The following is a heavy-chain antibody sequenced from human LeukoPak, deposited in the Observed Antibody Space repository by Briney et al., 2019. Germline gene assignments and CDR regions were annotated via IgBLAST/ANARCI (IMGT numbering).Heavy chain of an antibody. D-gene: IGHD2-2*01. J-gene: IGHJ4*02. Sequence: GGSLRLSCAASGFTFTKYWMTWVRQAPGKGLEWVGNIKQDGSDKNYMDSVKGRFTISRDNAKNSLFLQMNSLRAEDTAVYYCARLPAYCSSTSCYYDYWGQGTLVTVSS. V-gene: IGHV3-7*01. CDR1: GFTFTKYW. CDR2: IKQDGSDK. CDR3: ARLPAYCSSTSCYYDY.